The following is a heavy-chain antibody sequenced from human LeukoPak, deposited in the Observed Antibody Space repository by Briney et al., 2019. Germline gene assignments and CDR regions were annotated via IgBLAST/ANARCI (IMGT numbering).Heavy chain of an antibody. CDR2: INHSGST. J-gene: IGHJ4*02. CDR3: ARVRGYDYVWGSYRFDY. Sequence: SETLSLTCAVYGGSFSGYYWSWIRQPPGKGLEWIGEINHSGSTNYNLSLKSRVTISVDTSKNQFSLKLSSVTAADTAVYYCARVRGYDYVWGSYRFDYWGQGTLVTVSS. CDR1: GGSFSGYY. V-gene: IGHV4-34*01. D-gene: IGHD3-16*02.